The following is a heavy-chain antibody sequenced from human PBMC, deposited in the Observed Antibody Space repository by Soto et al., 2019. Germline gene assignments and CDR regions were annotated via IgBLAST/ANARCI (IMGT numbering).Heavy chain of an antibody. V-gene: IGHV3-30-3*01. Sequence: QVQLVESGGGVVQPGRSLRLSCAASGFTFSSYAMHWVRQAPGKGLEWVAVISYDGSNKNYADSVKGRFTISRDNSKNTLYLQMNSLRAEDTAVYYCARGYDFWSGCDYPYGMDVWGQGTTVTVSS. CDR1: GFTFSSYA. CDR3: ARGYDFWSGCDYPYGMDV. D-gene: IGHD3-3*01. J-gene: IGHJ6*02. CDR2: ISYDGSNK.